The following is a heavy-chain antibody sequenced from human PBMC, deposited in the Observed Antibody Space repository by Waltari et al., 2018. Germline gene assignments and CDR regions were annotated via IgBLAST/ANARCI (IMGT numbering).Heavy chain of an antibody. CDR2: IYSGGST. Sequence: EVQLVESGGGLIQPGGSLRLSCAASGFTVSSNYMSWVRQAPGKGLEWVSVIYSGGSTYYADAVKGRFTISRDNSKNTLYLQMNSLRAEDTAVYYCARGSPGYYYGMDVWGQGTTVTVSS. CDR1: GFTVSSNY. J-gene: IGHJ6*02. CDR3: ARGSPGYYYGMDV. V-gene: IGHV3-53*01.